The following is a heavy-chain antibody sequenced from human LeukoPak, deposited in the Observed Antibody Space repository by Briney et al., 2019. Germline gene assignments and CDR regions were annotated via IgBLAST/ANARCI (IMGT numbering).Heavy chain of an antibody. J-gene: IGHJ5*02. Sequence: SETLSLTCTVSGGSISSSSYYWGWIRQPPGKGLEWIGSIYYSGSTYYNPSLKSRVTISVDTSKNQFSLKLSSVTAADTAVYYCARRRGSAYYGSGINWFDPWGQGTLVTVSS. CDR3: ARRRGSAYYGSGINWFDP. D-gene: IGHD3-10*01. CDR2: IYYSGST. CDR1: GGSISSSSYY. V-gene: IGHV4-39*01.